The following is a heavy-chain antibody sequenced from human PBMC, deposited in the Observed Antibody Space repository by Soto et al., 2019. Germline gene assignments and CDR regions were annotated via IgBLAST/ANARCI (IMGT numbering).Heavy chain of an antibody. D-gene: IGHD3-10*01. CDR2: IFNDGSSK. Sequence: QVQLVESGGGVVQPGRSLRLSCAASGFTFKNYGMHWVRQAPGKGLEWVAVIFNDGSSKYYADSVKGPFSISRDNSKHTLYLEMNSLRAGDTAVYYCARDGSGSRYGMDVWGQGTTVTVSS. J-gene: IGHJ6*02. CDR1: GFTFKNYG. CDR3: ARDGSGSRYGMDV. V-gene: IGHV3-33*01.